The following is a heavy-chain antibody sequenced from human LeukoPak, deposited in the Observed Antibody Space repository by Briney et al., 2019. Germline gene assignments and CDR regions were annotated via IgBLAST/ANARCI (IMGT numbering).Heavy chain of an antibody. CDR2: INPSGGST. Sequence: ASVTVSCTASGYTFTSYYMHWVRQAPGQGLEWMGIINPSGGSTSYAQKFQGRVTMTRDTSTSTVYMELSSLRSEDTAVYYCARDGYCSSTSCYYFDYWGQGTLVTVSS. CDR3: ARDGYCSSTSCYYFDY. CDR1: GYTFTSYY. D-gene: IGHD2-2*01. V-gene: IGHV1-46*01. J-gene: IGHJ4*02.